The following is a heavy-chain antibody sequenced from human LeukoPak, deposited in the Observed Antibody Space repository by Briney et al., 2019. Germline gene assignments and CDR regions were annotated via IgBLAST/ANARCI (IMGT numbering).Heavy chain of an antibody. CDR1: GYTFTSYG. D-gene: IGHD6-19*01. V-gene: IGHV1-18*01. J-gene: IGHJ4*02. Sequence: ASVTVSCKASGYTFTSYGISWVRQAPGQGLEWMGWISAYNGNTNYAQKLQGRVTMTTDTSTSTAYMELRSLRSDDTAVYYRARDHFYSSGWYDLGYFDYWGQGTLVTVSS. CDR3: ARDHFYSSGWYDLGYFDY. CDR2: ISAYNGNT.